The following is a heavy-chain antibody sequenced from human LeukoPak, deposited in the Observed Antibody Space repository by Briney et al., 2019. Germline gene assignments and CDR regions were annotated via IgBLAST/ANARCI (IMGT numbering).Heavy chain of an antibody. CDR3: ARYYDFWSGYYNWFDP. Sequence: PSETLSLTCTVSGGSISSYYWGWIRQPPGKGLEWIGYIYYSGSTNYNPSLKSRVTISVDTSKNQFSLKLSSVTAADTAVYYCARYYDFWSGYYNWFDPWGQGTLVTVSS. V-gene: IGHV4-59*01. CDR1: GGSISSYY. CDR2: IYYSGST. D-gene: IGHD3-3*01. J-gene: IGHJ5*02.